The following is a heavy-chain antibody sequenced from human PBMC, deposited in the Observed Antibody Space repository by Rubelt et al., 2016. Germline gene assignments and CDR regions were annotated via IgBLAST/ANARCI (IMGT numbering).Heavy chain of an antibody. Sequence: EVQLVESGGGLVQPGGSLRLSCGVSGLSYSSYWMSWVRQAPGKGLEWVANMKQDGNEKNYVDSVKGRFTISRDNAKNSLYLQMTSLRGEETAWYYCATDSRIVGATGSADYWGQGTLVTVSS. J-gene: IGHJ4*02. CDR2: MKQDGNEK. D-gene: IGHD1-26*01. V-gene: IGHV3-7*04. CDR1: GLSYSSYW. CDR3: ATDSRIVGATGSADY.